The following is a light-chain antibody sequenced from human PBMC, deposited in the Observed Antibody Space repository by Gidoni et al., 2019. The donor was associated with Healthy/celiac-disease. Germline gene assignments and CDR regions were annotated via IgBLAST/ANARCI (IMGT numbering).Light chain of an antibody. Sequence: DNQMTQAPSTLSASVGDRVTITCRARQSISSWLAWYQQKPGKAPKLLIYKASSLESGGPSRFSGSGSGTEFTLTIRSLQPDDFATYSCQQYNRYSPMYTFGQGTKLEIK. CDR3: QQYNRYSPMYT. V-gene: IGKV1-5*03. J-gene: IGKJ2*01. CDR1: QSISSW. CDR2: KAS.